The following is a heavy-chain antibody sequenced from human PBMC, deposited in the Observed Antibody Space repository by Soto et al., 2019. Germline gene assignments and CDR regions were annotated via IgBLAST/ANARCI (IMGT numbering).Heavy chain of an antibody. J-gene: IGHJ4*02. CDR3: ARRYSSSFDY. D-gene: IGHD6-13*01. V-gene: IGHV4-30-4*07. CDR2: VYFSGSS. Sequence: SETLSLTCAVSGGSISSGDSSWSWIRQPPGKRLEWIGYVYFSGSSKYNPSLKSRITISVDTSKNQFSLKLSSVTAADTAVYYCARRYSSSFDYWGQGTLVTVSS. CDR1: GGSISSGDSS.